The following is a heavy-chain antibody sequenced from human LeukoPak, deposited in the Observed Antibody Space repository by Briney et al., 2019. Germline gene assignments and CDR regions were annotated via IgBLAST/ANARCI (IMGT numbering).Heavy chain of an antibody. D-gene: IGHD6-19*01. CDR3: ARRGRIAVAGRPRGYYYGMDV. J-gene: IGHJ6*02. V-gene: IGHV4-34*01. Sequence: SDTLSLTCAVYGGSFSGYYWSWIRQPPGKGLEWMGEIDHRGSTNYNPSLKSRVTISVDTSKNQFSLKLNSVTAADTAVYYCARRGRIAVAGRPRGYYYGMDVWGQGTTVTVSS. CDR2: IDHRGST. CDR1: GGSFSGYY.